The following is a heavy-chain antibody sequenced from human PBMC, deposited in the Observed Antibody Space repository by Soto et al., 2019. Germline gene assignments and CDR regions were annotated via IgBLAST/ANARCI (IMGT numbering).Heavy chain of an antibody. CDR2: IIPIFGTA. D-gene: IGHD3-22*01. J-gene: IGHJ6*02. CDR1: GVTFRSYA. CDR3: ARDSSYYYYDSSGPWYYYGMDV. V-gene: IGHV1-69*06. Sequence: SVKVSCKASGVTFRSYAVSWVRQAPGQGLEWMGGIIPIFGTANYAQKFQGRVTITADKSTSTAYMELSSLRSEDTAVYYCARDSSYYYYDSSGPWYYYGMDVWGQGTTVTVSS.